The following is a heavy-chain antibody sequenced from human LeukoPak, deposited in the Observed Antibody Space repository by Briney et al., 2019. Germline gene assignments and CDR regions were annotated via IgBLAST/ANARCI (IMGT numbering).Heavy chain of an antibody. CDR1: RFTLSNYW. Sequence: PGGSPRLSCAGSRFTLSNYWMSWVRQAPGKGLEWVANIKQDGSETYYVDSVKGRFTISRDNAKNSLSLQMNSLRAEDTAVYYCARQRGSGCLDYWGQGTLVTVSS. J-gene: IGHJ4*02. D-gene: IGHD6-19*01. V-gene: IGHV3-7*01. CDR2: IKQDGSET. CDR3: ARQRGSGCLDY.